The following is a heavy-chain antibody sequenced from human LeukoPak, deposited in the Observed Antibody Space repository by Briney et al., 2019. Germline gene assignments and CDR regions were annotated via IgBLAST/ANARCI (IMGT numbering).Heavy chain of an antibody. D-gene: IGHD5-12*01. CDR1: GGTFSKYA. V-gene: IGHV1-69*05. CDR3: ARAQAGNYDWPLDL. J-gene: IGHJ5*02. CDR2: IIPFLDTS. Sequence: SVKVSCKASGGTFSKYALSWVRQAPGQGLEWMGAIIPFLDTSNYPPKFQDRVTITTDESTSAAYMDLSSLRSDDTAVYYCARAQAGNYDWPLDLWGQGTLVTVSS.